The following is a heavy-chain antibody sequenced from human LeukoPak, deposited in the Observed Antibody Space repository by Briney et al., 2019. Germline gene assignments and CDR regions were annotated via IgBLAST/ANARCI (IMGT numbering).Heavy chain of an antibody. V-gene: IGHV3-23*01. D-gene: IGHD3-10*01. CDR2: ISGSGGST. Sequence: GGSLRLSCAASGFTFSSYAMSWVRQAPGKGLEWVSAISGSGGSTYYADSVKGRFTISRDNSKNTLYLQMNSLRAEDTAVYYCARDRGFGELEGAFDIWGQGTMVTVSS. CDR3: ARDRGFGELEGAFDI. J-gene: IGHJ3*02. CDR1: GFTFSSYA.